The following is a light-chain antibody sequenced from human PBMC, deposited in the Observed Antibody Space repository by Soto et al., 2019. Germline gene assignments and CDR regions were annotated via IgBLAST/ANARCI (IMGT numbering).Light chain of an antibody. V-gene: IGKV3-15*01. CDR1: QSVSIN. CDR2: GAS. Sequence: TQSPGTLSLYHRERASLSCRSSQSVSINLAWYQQKPGQAPRLLIYGASTRATGIPARFSGSGSGTEFTLSINSLQSEDFAVYYCQEYDNWPPEGTFGQGTKVDIK. CDR3: QEYDNWPPEGT. J-gene: IGKJ1*01.